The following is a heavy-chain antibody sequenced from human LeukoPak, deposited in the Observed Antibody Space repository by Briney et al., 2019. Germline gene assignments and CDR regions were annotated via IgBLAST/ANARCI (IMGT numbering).Heavy chain of an antibody. D-gene: IGHD6-25*01. V-gene: IGHV4-4*07. CDR2: INNSGST. CDR3: AREGGDTRWLDP. CDR1: GGSISTFY. Sequence: PSETLSLTCTVSGGSISTFYWTWIRQPAGKGLEWIGRINNSGSTNYNPSLRSRVSMSEDRSKNQFSVTLSSVTAADTAVYFCAREGGDTRWLDPWGQGTLVTASS. J-gene: IGHJ5*02.